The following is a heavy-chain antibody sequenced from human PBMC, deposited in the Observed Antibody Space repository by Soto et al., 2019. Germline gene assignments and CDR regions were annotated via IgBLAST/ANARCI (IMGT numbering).Heavy chain of an antibody. J-gene: IGHJ3*01. Sequence: QVQLVQSGAAVRKPGSSAKVSCKASGGTFTKYAITWVRQAPIQGLEWMGGIVPLPGTTNYAQKFRGRVTISADESTSVAYLELGSLRSEDTAVYYCAIGFVGLGGSGGWPDYAVDVWGQGTMVIVSS. D-gene: IGHD2-15*01. CDR1: GGTFTKYA. CDR2: IVPLPGTT. CDR3: AIGFVGLGGSGGWPDYAVDV. V-gene: IGHV1-69*01.